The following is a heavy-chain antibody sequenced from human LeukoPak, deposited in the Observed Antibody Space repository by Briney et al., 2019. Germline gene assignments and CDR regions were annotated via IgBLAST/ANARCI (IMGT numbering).Heavy chain of an antibody. V-gene: IGHV1-2*02. CDR3: ARGTGATQLERPTPYYYYYMDV. D-gene: IGHD1-1*01. CDR2: INPNSGGT. J-gene: IGHJ6*03. CDR1: GYTFTGYY. Sequence: ASVKVSCKASGYTFTGYYMHWVRQAPGQGLEWMGWINPNSGGTNYAQKFQGRVTMTRDASISTAYMELSRLRSDDTAVYYCARGTGATQLERPTPYYYYYMDVWGKGTTVTVSS.